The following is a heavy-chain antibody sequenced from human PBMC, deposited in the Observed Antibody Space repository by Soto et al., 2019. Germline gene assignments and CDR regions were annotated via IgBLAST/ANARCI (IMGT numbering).Heavy chain of an antibody. J-gene: IGHJ6*02. V-gene: IGHV4-34*01. Sequence: SETLSLTGAVYGGSFSGYYWSWIRQPPGKGLEWIGEINHSGSTNYNPSLKSRVTISVDTSKNQFSLKLSSVTAADTAVYYCARGVSSSGYYFSSGYYYGMDVWGQGTTVTVSS. CDR3: ARGVSSSGYYFSSGYYYGMDV. CDR2: INHSGST. D-gene: IGHD3-22*01. CDR1: GGSFSGYY.